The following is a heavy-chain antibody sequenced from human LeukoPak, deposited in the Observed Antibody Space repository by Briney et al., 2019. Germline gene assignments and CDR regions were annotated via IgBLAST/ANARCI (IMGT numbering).Heavy chain of an antibody. Sequence: SETLSLTCSVSGASVSSSTWSWIRQPAGKGLEWIGRIQTSGNTNYNPSLKSRVTMSVDTSRNHFSLNLSSVTAADTAVYYCARENVATIAARSLDYWGQGPLVIVSS. CDR3: ARENVATIAARSLDY. J-gene: IGHJ4*01. D-gene: IGHD6-6*01. CDR2: IQTSGNT. CDR1: GASVSSST. V-gene: IGHV4-4*07.